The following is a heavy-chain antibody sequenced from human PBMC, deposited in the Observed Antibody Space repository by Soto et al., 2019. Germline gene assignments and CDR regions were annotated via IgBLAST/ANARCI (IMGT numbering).Heavy chain of an antibody. V-gene: IGHV3-23*01. J-gene: IGHJ4*02. Sequence: GGSLILSCAASGFTFSCYAMSWVRQAPGKGLEWVSAISGSGGSTYYEDSVKGRFTISRDNSKNTLYLQMNSLRAEDTAVYYCAKEKGYRSRATFDYWGQGTLVTVSS. CDR3: AKEKGYRSRATFDY. D-gene: IGHD6-13*01. CDR1: GFTFSCYA. CDR2: ISGSGGST.